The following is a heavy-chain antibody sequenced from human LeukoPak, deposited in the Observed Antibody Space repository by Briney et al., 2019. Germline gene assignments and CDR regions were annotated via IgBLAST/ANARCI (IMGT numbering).Heavy chain of an antibody. D-gene: IGHD6-6*01. Sequence: GASVKVSCKASGYTFTSYGISWVRQATGQGLEWMGWMNPNGGNTGYAQKFQGRVTITRNTSISTAYMELSSLRSEDTAVYYCARGASIAARPRPSYIDIWGQGTMVTVSS. CDR2: MNPNGGNT. J-gene: IGHJ3*02. CDR1: GYTFTSYG. CDR3: ARGASIAARPRPSYIDI. V-gene: IGHV1-8*03.